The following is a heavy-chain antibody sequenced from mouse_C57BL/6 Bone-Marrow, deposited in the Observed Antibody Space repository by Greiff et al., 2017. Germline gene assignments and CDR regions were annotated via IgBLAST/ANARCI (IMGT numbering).Heavy chain of an antibody. CDR1: GYTFTDYY. Sequence: EVQLQQSGPVLVKPGASVKMSCKASGYTFTDYYMNWVKQSHGKGLEWIGVINPYNGGTSYNQKFKGKATLTVDKSSSTAYMERNSLTSEDSAVYYCARVSLGYDYDGGYFDVWGTGTTVTVSS. CDR3: ARVSLGYDYDGGYFDV. CDR2: INPYNGGT. D-gene: IGHD2-4*01. J-gene: IGHJ1*03. V-gene: IGHV1-19*01.